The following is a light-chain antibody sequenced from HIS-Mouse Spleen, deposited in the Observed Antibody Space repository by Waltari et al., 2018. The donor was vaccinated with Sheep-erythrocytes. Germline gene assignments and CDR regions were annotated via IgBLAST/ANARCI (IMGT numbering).Light chain of an antibody. J-gene: IGKJ2*01. Sequence: DIQLTQSPSFLSASVGDRVTITCRASQGISSYLAWYQQEPGKAPKHLIYAASTLQSGVPSRFSGNGSGTEFTLTISSLQPEDFATYYCQQLNSYPHTFGQGTKLEIK. CDR1: QGISSY. CDR3: QQLNSYPHT. CDR2: AAS. V-gene: IGKV1-9*01.